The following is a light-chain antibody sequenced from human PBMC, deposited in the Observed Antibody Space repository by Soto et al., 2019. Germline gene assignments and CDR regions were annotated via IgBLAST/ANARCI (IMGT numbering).Light chain of an antibody. Sequence: SYELTQPPSVSVSPGQTASITCSGDKLGNKYTSWYQQKSGQSPVLVIYEASKRPSGIPERFSGSNSGNTATLTISETQAMDEADYYCQAWDSSTGVFGGGTKLTVL. CDR2: EAS. V-gene: IGLV3-1*01. J-gene: IGLJ2*01. CDR1: KLGNKY. CDR3: QAWDSSTGV.